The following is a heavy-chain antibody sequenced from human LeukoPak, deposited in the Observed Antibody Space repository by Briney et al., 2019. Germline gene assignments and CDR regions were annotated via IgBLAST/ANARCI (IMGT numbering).Heavy chain of an antibody. CDR1: GFTFSSYA. J-gene: IGHJ4*02. V-gene: IGHV3-23*01. CDR3: AKGTSMIVVVTDSFDY. CDR2: ISGSGGST. D-gene: IGHD3-22*01. Sequence: GGSLRLSCAAPGFTFSSYAMSWVRQAPGKGLEWVSTISGSGGSTYYADSVKGRFTISRDNSKNTLYLQMNSLRAEDTAVYYCAKGTSMIVVVTDSFDYWGQGTLVTVSS.